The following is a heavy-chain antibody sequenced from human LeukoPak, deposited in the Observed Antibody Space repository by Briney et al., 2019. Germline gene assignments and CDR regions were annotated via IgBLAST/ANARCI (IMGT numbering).Heavy chain of an antibody. D-gene: IGHD2-15*01. J-gene: IGHJ5*02. CDR3: ARESSGFEGSWDPFDP. Sequence: GGSLRLSCAASGFTFSSYWMSWVRQAPGKGLEWVANIKQDGSEKYYVDSVKGRFTISRDNAKNSLYLQMNSLRAEDTAVYYCARESSGFEGSWDPFDPWGQGTLVTVSS. CDR2: IKQDGSEK. V-gene: IGHV3-7*01. CDR1: GFTFSSYW.